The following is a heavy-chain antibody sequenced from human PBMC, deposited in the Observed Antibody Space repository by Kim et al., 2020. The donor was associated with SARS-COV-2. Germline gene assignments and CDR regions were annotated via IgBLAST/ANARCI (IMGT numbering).Heavy chain of an antibody. Sequence: SETLSLTCAVYGGSFSGYYWSWIRQPPGKGLEWIGEINHSGSTNYNPSLKSRVTISVDTSKNQFSLKLSSVTAADTAVYYCARGSPLLRFLEWLPPSYYYYGMDVWGQGTTVTVSS. CDR2: INHSGST. D-gene: IGHD3-3*01. J-gene: IGHJ6*02. V-gene: IGHV4-34*01. CDR1: GGSFSGYY. CDR3: ARGSPLLRFLEWLPPSYYYYGMDV.